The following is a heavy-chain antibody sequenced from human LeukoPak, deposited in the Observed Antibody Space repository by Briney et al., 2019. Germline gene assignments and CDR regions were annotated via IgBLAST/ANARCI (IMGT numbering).Heavy chain of an antibody. CDR2: FFLKGST. CDR3: ARVARCTSCFDVDY. CDR1: GDSISSSRYH. V-gene: IGHV4-39*07. J-gene: IGHJ4*02. Sequence: SETLSLTCSVSGDSISSSRYHWGWIRQHPGKGLECIGSFFLKGSTYYNPSLKSRVTISVDTSKNQFSLTLSSVTAADTAVYYCARVARCTSCFDVDYWGQGTLVTVSS. D-gene: IGHD2-2*01.